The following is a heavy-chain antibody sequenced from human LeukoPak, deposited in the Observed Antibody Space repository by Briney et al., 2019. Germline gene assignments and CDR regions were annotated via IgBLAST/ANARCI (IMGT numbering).Heavy chain of an antibody. J-gene: IGHJ3*02. CDR2: INNNGGST. V-gene: IGHV3-64*01. D-gene: IGHD4-17*01. CDR3: ARVGMTTVTRGAFDI. Sequence: GGSLRLSCAASGFTFSNYAMHWVRQAPGKGLEYVSGINNNGGSTYYANSVEGGFTLSRDNSKNTLYLQMGSLRAEDMAVYYCARVGMTTVTRGAFDIWGQGTMVTVSS. CDR1: GFTFSNYA.